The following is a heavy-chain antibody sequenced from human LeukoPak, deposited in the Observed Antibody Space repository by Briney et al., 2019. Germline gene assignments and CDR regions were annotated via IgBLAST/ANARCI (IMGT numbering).Heavy chain of an antibody. D-gene: IGHD2-2*01. CDR1: GGSFSGYY. J-gene: IGHJ4*02. Sequence: PSETLSLTCAVYGGSFSGYYWSWIRQPPGKGLEWIGEINHSGSTNYNPSLKSRVTISVDTSKNQFSLKLSSVTAADTAVYYCAGHLPYFDYWGRGTLVTVSS. CDR3: AGHLPYFDY. V-gene: IGHV4-34*01. CDR2: INHSGST.